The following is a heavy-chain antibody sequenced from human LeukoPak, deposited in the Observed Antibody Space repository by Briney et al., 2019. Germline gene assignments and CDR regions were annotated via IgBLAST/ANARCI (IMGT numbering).Heavy chain of an antibody. D-gene: IGHD6-13*01. V-gene: IGHV3-23*01. CDR3: AKDLKPSYSSSCFDY. CDR1: GFTVSSNY. CDR2: ISGSGGST. Sequence: GGSLRLSCAASGFTVSSNYMSWVRQAPGKGLEWVSAISGSGGSTYYADSVKGRFTISRDNSKNTLYLQMNSLRAEDTAVYYCAKDLKPSYSSSCFDYWGQGTLVTVSS. J-gene: IGHJ4*02.